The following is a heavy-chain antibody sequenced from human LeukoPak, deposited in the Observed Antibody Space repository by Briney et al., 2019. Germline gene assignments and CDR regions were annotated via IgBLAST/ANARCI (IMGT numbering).Heavy chain of an antibody. CDR3: AKEGELMTYNWFDP. Sequence: PGGSLRLSCAASGFTFSSYGKHWVRQAPGKRLEWVAVIWYDGSNKYYADSVKGRFTISRDNSKNTLYLQMNSLRAEDTAVYYCAKEGELMTYNWFDPWGQGTLVTVSS. J-gene: IGHJ5*02. CDR2: IWYDGSNK. V-gene: IGHV3-33*06. CDR1: GFTFSSYG. D-gene: IGHD3-16*01.